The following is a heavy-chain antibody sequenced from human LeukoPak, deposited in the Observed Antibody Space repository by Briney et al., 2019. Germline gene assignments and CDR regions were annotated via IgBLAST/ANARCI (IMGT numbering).Heavy chain of an antibody. CDR3: ARVGNPSYYDFWSGSHYFDY. V-gene: IGHV3-21*01. J-gene: IGHJ4*02. Sequence: PGGSLRLSCAASGFTFSSYSMNWVRQAPGKGLEWVSSICSSSSYIYYADSVKGRFTISRDNAKNSLYVQTNSLRAEDTAVYYCARVGNPSYYDFWSGSHYFDYWGQGTLVTVSS. D-gene: IGHD3-3*01. CDR1: GFTFSSYS. CDR2: ICSSSSYI.